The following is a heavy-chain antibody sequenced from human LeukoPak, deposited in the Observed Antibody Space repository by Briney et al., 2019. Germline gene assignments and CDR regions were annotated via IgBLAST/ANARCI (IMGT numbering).Heavy chain of an antibody. D-gene: IGHD6-6*01. CDR2: ISGSGGST. V-gene: IGHV3-23*01. CDR1: GFTFSSYA. CDR3: ARGRPNLLFDY. Sequence: GGSLRLSCAASGFTFSSYAMSWVRQAPGKGLEWVSAISGSGGSTYYADSVKGRFTISRDNAKNSLYLQMSSLRAEDTAVFYCARGRPNLLFDYWGQGTLVTVSS. J-gene: IGHJ4*02.